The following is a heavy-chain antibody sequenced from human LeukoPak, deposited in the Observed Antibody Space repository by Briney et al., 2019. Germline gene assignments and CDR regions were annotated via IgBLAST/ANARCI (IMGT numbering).Heavy chain of an antibody. Sequence: PGGSLRLSCAAAGFTFSSHGMSWVRQAPGKGLEWVLAISGSGNTYYADSVKGRLTISRDISKNTLYLQMNSLRAEDTAVYYCAHGGLYYLDYWGRGTLVTVSS. J-gene: IGHJ4*02. CDR3: AHGGLYYLDY. CDR2: ISGSGNT. D-gene: IGHD3-10*01. V-gene: IGHV3-23*01. CDR1: GFTFSSHG.